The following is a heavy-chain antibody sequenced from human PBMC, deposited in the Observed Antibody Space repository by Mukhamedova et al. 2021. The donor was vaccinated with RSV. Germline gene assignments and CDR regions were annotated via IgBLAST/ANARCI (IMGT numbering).Heavy chain of an antibody. D-gene: IGHD3-22*01. J-gene: IGHJ4*02. CDR1: Y. CDR2: IYYSGST. V-gene: IGHV4-30-4*08. CDR3: ARDPYYDSRGPPY. Sequence: YWSWIRQPPGKGLEWIGYIYYSGSTSYNPSLMSRVTISLDTSKNQFSLKLNSVTAADTAVYYCARDPYYDSRGPPYWGQGTLVT.